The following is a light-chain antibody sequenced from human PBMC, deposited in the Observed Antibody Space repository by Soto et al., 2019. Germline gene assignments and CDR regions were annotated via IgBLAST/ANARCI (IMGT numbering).Light chain of an antibody. CDR3: QQRSNWPSIT. J-gene: IGKJ5*01. V-gene: IGKV3-11*01. CDR2: DAS. Sequence: EIVLIQSPATLSLSPGERATLSCRASQSVSSNLAWYQQKPGQAPRLLIYDASNRATGIPARFSGSGSGTDFTLTINSLEPEDFAVYYCQQRSNWPSITFGQGTRLEIK. CDR1: QSVSSN.